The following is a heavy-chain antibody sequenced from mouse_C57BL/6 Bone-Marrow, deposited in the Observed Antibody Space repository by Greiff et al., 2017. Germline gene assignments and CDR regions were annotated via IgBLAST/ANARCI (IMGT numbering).Heavy chain of an antibody. J-gene: IGHJ1*03. D-gene: IGHD1-1*01. V-gene: IGHV1-39*01. CDR3: ARSYCYGVGYFDV. Sequence: VQLQQSGPELVKPGASVKISCKASGYSFTDYYMNWVKQSPGKGLEWIGVINPNDGTTSYNQKFKGKATLTVDQSSSTAYMQLNSLTSEDSAVYYCARSYCYGVGYFDVWGTGTTVTVSA. CDR2: INPNDGTT. CDR1: GYSFTDYY.